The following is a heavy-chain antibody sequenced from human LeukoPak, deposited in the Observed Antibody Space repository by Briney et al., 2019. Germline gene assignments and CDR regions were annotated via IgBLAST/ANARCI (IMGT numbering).Heavy chain of an antibody. CDR3: ARGRGRECYRPFDY. Sequence: SETLSLTCTVSGGSISSYYWSWIRQPPGKGLEWIGYIYYSGSTNYNPSLKSRVTISVDTSKNQFSLKLSSATAADTAVYYCARGRGRECYRPFDYWGQGTLVTGSS. V-gene: IGHV4-59*01. CDR2: IYYSGST. D-gene: IGHD5-24*01. CDR1: GGSISSYY. J-gene: IGHJ4*02.